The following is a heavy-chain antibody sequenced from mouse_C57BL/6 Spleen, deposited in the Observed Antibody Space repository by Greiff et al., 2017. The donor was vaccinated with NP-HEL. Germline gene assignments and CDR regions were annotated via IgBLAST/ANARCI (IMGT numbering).Heavy chain of an antibody. CDR1: GSPFGSYP. V-gene: IGHV5-9*01. J-gene: IGHJ3*01. CDR2: ISGGGGNT. CDR3: ARLLFSFAY. Sequence: EVKLVESGGGLLKPGGSWKLSFAAPGSPFGSYPLSWVRKTPERRLEWVATISGGGGNTYYPDSVKGRFTISRDNAKNTLYLQMSSLRSEDTALYYCARLLFSFAYWGQGTLVTVSA.